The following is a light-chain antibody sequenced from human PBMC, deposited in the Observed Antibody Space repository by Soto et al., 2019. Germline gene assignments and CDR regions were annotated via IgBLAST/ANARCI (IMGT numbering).Light chain of an antibody. CDR3: SSYTSSSTLTVV. CDR2: EVS. CDR1: SSDVGGYNY. J-gene: IGLJ2*01. V-gene: IGLV2-14*01. Sequence: QSALTQPASVYGSPGQSITISCTGTSSDVGGYNYVSWYQQHPGKAPKLMIYEVSNRPSGVSNRFSGSKSGNTASLTISGLQAEDEADYYCSSYTSSSTLTVVFGGGTKLTVL.